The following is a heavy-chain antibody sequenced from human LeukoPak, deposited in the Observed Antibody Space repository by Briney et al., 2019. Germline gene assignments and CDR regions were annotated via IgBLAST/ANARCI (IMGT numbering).Heavy chain of an antibody. CDR3: ARDHWVTMVRGVIPLYGLDV. D-gene: IGHD3-10*01. CDR1: GFTFSTYA. J-gene: IGHJ6*02. CDR2: ISYDGSNK. Sequence: GGSLRLSCAASGFTFSTYAMHWVRQAPGKGLEWVAVISYDGSNKYYADSVKGRFTISRDNSKSTLYLQMISLRAEDTAAYYCARDHWVTMVRGVIPLYGLDVWGQGSTVTVSS. V-gene: IGHV3-30-3*01.